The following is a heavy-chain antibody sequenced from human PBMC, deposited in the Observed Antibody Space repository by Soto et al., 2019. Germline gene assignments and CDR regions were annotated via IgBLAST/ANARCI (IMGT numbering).Heavy chain of an antibody. CDR2: ISACNGNT. CDR1: GYTFTSYG. CDR3: ARIRGLLRFLEWFSMDFDY. V-gene: IGHV1-18*01. J-gene: IGHJ4*02. Sequence: ASVKVSCKASGYTFTSYGISWVRQAPGQGLEWMGWISACNGNTNYAQKLQGRVTMTTDTSTSTAYMELRSLRSDDTAVYYCARIRGLLRFLEWFSMDFDYWGQGTLVTVSS. D-gene: IGHD3-3*01.